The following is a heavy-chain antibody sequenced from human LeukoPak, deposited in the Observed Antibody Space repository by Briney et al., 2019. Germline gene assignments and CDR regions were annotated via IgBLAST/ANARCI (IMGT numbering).Heavy chain of an antibody. CDR1: GYSFTSYG. CDR3: ARVRGGSYGDFDC. J-gene: IGHJ4*02. V-gene: IGHV1-18*01. CDR2: ISAYNGNT. D-gene: IGHD1-26*01. Sequence: GESLKISCKGSGYSFTSYGISWVRQAPGQGLEWMGWISAYNGNTNYAQKLQGRVTMTTDTSTSTAYMELRSLRSDDTAVYYCARVRGGSYGDFDCWGQGTLVTVSS.